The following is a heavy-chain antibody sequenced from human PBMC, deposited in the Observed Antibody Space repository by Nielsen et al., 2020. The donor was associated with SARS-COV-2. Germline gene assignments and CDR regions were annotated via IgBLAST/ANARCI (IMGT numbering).Heavy chain of an antibody. CDR3: ARVYYDFWSGPAFDI. J-gene: IGHJ3*02. CDR2: IKQDGSEK. D-gene: IGHD3-3*01. V-gene: IGHV3-7*05. Sequence: GSLRLSCAASGFTFSSHWMSWVRQAPGKGLEWVANIKQDGSEKYYVDSVKGRFTISRDNAKNSLYLQMNSLRAEDTAVYYCARVYYDFWSGPAFDIWGQGTMVTVSS. CDR1: GFTFSSHW.